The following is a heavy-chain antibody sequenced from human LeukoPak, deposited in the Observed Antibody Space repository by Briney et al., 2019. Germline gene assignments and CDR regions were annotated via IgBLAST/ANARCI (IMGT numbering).Heavy chain of an antibody. J-gene: IGHJ6*02. D-gene: IGHD3-22*01. CDR3: ARSYYDSSGYYYYGMDV. CDR2: IGTAGDT. Sequence: GGSLRLSCAASGFTFSSYDMHWVRQAPGKGLEGVSAIGTAGDTYYPGSVKGRFTISRENAKNSLYLQMNSLRAGDTAVYYCARSYYDSSGYYYYGMDVWGQGTTVTVSS. V-gene: IGHV3-13*01. CDR1: GFTFSSYD.